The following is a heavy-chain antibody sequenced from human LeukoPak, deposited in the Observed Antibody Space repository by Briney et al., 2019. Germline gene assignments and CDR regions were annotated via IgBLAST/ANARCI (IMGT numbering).Heavy chain of an antibody. CDR3: ASRGSSGWYSDY. V-gene: IGHV4-39*07. J-gene: IGHJ4*02. CDR2: IYHSGST. CDR1: GGSISSSSYS. Sequence: PSETLPLTCTVSGGSISSSSYSWGWIRQPPGKGLEWIGEIYHSGSTNYNPSLKSRVTISVDKSKNQFSLKLSSVTAADTAVYYCASRGSSGWYSDYWGQGTLVTVSS. D-gene: IGHD6-19*01.